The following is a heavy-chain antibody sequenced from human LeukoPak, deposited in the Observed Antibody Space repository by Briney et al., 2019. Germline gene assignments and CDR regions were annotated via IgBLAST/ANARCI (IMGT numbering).Heavy chain of an antibody. CDR2: ISGSGGST. V-gene: IGHV3-23*01. D-gene: IGHD6-19*01. Sequence: GGSLRLSCAASGFTFSSYAMSWVRQAPGKGLEWVSAISGSGGSTYYADSVKGRFTISRDNSKNTLYLQMNSLRAEDTAVYYCARGYSSGWYYFDYWGQGTLVTVSS. J-gene: IGHJ4*02. CDR1: GFTFSSYA. CDR3: ARGYSSGWYYFDY.